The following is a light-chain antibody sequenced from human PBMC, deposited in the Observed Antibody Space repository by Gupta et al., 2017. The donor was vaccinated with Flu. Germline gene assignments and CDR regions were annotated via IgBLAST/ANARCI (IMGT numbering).Light chain of an antibody. CDR1: SSDVGGSDY. CDR3: SSYTSTSTFYV. V-gene: IGLV2-14*01. J-gene: IGLJ1*01. Sequence: SALTQPASVSGSPGQSLTISCTGTSSDVGGSDYVSWYQQHPDKAPKLIIYDVTNRPSGVSSRFSGSKSGNTASLTISGLQAEDETDYYCSSYTSTSTFYVFGTGTKVTVL. CDR2: DVT.